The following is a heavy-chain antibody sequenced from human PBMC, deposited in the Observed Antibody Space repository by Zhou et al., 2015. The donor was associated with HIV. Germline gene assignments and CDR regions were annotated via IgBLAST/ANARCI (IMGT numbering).Heavy chain of an antibody. CDR1: GYNFIKYA. CDR2: VNVGNGNT. Sequence: QVQLVQSGAEVKRPGASVRISCKASGYNFIKYAIHWVRQAPGQRLEWMGLVNVGNGNTKYSENFQGRVALTRDTSASTAYMELTSLRSEDTSIYYCARSIVAGRDYWGQGTLVSVSS. CDR3: ARSIVAGRDY. J-gene: IGHJ4*02. D-gene: IGHD5-12*01. V-gene: IGHV1-3*01.